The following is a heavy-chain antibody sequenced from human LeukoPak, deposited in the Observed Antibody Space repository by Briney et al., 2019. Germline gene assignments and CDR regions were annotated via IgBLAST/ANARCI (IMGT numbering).Heavy chain of an antibody. V-gene: IGHV4-39*02. Sequence: SQTLSLTCTVSGGSISSSSNYWGWIRQPPGKGLEWIGSIYYSGSTYYNPSLRSRVTISVDTSKNQFSLKLRSVTAADTAVYYCAREEYDILTGYLYYFDYWGQGTLVTVSS. CDR3: AREEYDILTGYLYYFDY. J-gene: IGHJ4*02. CDR2: IYYSGST. D-gene: IGHD3-9*01. CDR1: GGSISSSSNY.